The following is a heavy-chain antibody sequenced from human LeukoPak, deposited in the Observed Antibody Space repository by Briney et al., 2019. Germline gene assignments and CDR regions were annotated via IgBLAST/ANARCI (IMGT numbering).Heavy chain of an antibody. J-gene: IGHJ4*02. CDR3: ASSGYCSGGSCPLQS. D-gene: IGHD2-15*01. V-gene: IGHV1-69*13. CDR1: GGTFSSHA. Sequence: GASVKVSCKASGGTFSSHAISWVRQAPGQGPEWMGGIIPIFGTANYAQKFQGRVTITADESTSTAYMELSSLRSEDTAVYYCASSGYCSGGSCPLQSWGQGTLVTVSS. CDR2: IIPIFGTA.